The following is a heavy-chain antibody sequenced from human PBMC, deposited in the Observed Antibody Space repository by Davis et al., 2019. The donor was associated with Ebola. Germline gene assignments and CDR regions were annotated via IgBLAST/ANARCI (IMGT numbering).Heavy chain of an antibody. CDR3: ARGHSYGY. J-gene: IGHJ4*02. D-gene: IGHD5-18*01. Sequence: MPSETLSLTCTVSGGSISSYYWSWIRQPPGKGLEWIGYILYSGSTNYNPSLKSRVTISVDTSKNQFSLKLTSVTAADTAVYYCARGHSYGYWGQGALVTVSS. V-gene: IGHV4-59*01. CDR2: ILYSGST. CDR1: GGSISSYY.